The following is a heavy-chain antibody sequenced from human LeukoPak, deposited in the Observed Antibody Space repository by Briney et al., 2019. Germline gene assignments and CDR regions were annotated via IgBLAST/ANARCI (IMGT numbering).Heavy chain of an antibody. D-gene: IGHD4-23*01. CDR2: INHSGST. CDR1: GGSFSGYY. Sequence: SETLSLTCAVYGGSFSGYYWSWIRQPPGKGQEWIGEINHSGSTNYNPSLKSRVTISVDTSKNQFSLKLSSVTAADTAVYYCARMALATVVIYYFDYWGQGTLVTVSS. J-gene: IGHJ4*02. V-gene: IGHV4-34*01. CDR3: ARMALATVVIYYFDY.